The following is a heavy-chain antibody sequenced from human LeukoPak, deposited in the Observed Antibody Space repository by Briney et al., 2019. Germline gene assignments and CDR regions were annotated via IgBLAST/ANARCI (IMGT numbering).Heavy chain of an antibody. V-gene: IGHV1-2*06. CDR1: GYTFTGYY. Sequence: GASVKVSCKASGYTFTGYYMHWVRQAPGQGLEWMGRINPNSGGTNYAQKFQGRVTMTRDTSISTAYMELRSLRSDDTAVYYCARAALLTGGGYHFDSWGQGTLVTVSS. J-gene: IGHJ4*02. D-gene: IGHD7-27*01. CDR3: ARAALLTGGGYHFDS. CDR2: INPNSGGT.